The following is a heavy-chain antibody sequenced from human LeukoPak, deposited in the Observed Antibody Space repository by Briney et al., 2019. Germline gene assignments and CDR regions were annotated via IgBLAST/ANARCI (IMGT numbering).Heavy chain of an antibody. CDR1: GYTFSNYY. D-gene: IGHD2/OR15-2a*01. V-gene: IGHV1-46*01. J-gene: IGHJ4*02. CDR3: AKRVVLPGNRHLDY. CDR2: INPSGGST. Sequence: ASVKVSCKASGYTFSNYYIHWVRQAPRQGLEWMGIINPSGGSTSYAQKFQGRVTMTTDTSMPTVYMELSSLRSEDTAVYHCAKRVVLPGNRHLDYGGQGTLVTVSS.